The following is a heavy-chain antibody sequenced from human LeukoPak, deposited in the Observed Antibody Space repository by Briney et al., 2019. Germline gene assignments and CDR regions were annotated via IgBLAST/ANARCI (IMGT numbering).Heavy chain of an antibody. J-gene: IGHJ4*02. D-gene: IGHD3-22*01. Sequence: GSSVKVSCKASGGTFSSYAISWVRQAPGQGLEWMGGIIPIFGTANYAQKFQGRVTITTDESASTAYVELSSLRSEDTAVYYCAAYYYDSSGYSIGVYYWGQGTLVTVSS. CDR3: AAYYYDSSGYSIGVYY. V-gene: IGHV1-69*05. CDR1: GGTFSSYA. CDR2: IIPIFGTA.